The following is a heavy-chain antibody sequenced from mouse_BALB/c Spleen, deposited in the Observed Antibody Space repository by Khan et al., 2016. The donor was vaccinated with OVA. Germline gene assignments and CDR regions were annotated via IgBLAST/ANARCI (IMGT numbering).Heavy chain of an antibody. CDR2: MIYTGYT. J-gene: IGHJ3*01. D-gene: IGHD2-14*01. Sequence: EVQLQESGPSLVKPSQTLSLTCSVTGDSITSGYWSWIRKFPGNKLEYMGYMIYTGYTDYKPSLKSRLAIIRHTSKTRYYLQLNSVTTVDTATDYCARSTFWYAFAYWGQGTLVTVSA. V-gene: IGHV3-8*02. CDR1: GDSITSGY. CDR3: ARSTFWYAFAY.